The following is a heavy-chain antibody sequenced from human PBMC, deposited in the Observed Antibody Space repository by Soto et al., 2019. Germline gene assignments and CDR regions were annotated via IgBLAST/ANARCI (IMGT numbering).Heavy chain of an antibody. CDR2: ISGSGGST. D-gene: IGHD6-19*01. CDR1: GFPFSSYA. V-gene: IGHV3-23*01. CDR3: AKDRPPPLAVAGLQYNWFDP. Sequence: PGGSLGLSCAASGFPFSSYAMSWVRQAPGKGLEWVSAISGSGGSTYYADSVKGRFTISRDNSKNTLYLQMNSLRAEDTAVYYCAKDRPPPLAVAGLQYNWFDPWGQGTLVTVSS. J-gene: IGHJ5*02.